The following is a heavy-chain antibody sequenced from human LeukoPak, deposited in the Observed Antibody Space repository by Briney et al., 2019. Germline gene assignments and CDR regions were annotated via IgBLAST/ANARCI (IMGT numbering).Heavy chain of an antibody. CDR1: GGTFSSYA. Sequence: ASVKDSCKASGGTFSSYAISWVRQAPGQGLEWMGRIIPILGIANYAQKFQGRVTITADKSTSTAYMELSSLRSEDTAVYYCARDETHRYSSGWYDYWGQGTLVTVSS. CDR3: ARDETHRYSSGWYDY. V-gene: IGHV1-69*04. J-gene: IGHJ4*02. CDR2: IIPILGIA. D-gene: IGHD6-19*01.